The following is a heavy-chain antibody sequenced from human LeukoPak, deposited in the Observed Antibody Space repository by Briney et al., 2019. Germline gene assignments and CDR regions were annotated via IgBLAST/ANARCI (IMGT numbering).Heavy chain of an antibody. CDR1: GFIFSSQG. CDR2: IRYDGSNK. V-gene: IGHV3-30*02. D-gene: IGHD2-2*01. Sequence: PGGSLRLSCAASGFIFSSQGMQWVRQAPGKGLEWVAFIRYDGSNKYYADSVKGRFTISRDNSKNTLYLQMNSLRAEDTAVYYCAKDSHIVVVPAAFDIWGQGTMVTVSS. CDR3: AKDSHIVVVPAAFDI. J-gene: IGHJ3*02.